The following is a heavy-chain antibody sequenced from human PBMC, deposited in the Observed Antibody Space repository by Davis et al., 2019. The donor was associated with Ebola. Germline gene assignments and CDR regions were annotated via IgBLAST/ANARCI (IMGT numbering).Heavy chain of an antibody. D-gene: IGHD6-19*01. CDR3: ATTQWLREFDN. Sequence: GESLKISCAASRFTVSSNYMSWVRQAPGKGLEWVSVIYDRTTVYADSVRGRFTISRDKSNNTLYLDMNSLRVDDTAVYYCATTQWLREFDNWGQGTLVTVSS. CDR2: IYDRTT. V-gene: IGHV3-53*05. J-gene: IGHJ4*02. CDR1: RFTVSSNY.